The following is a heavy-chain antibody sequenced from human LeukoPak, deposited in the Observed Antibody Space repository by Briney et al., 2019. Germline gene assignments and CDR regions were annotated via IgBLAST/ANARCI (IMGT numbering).Heavy chain of an antibody. Sequence: SQTLSLTCTVSGGSISSGDYYWSWIRQHPGKGLEWIGYIHYSGSTCYNPSLKSRVSISVSTSNNRFSLQLSSVTAADTAVYYCARVIGYDQLDYWGQGTLVTVSS. J-gene: IGHJ4*02. CDR3: ARVIGYDQLDY. CDR1: GGSISSGDYY. V-gene: IGHV4-31*03. CDR2: IHYSGST. D-gene: IGHD5-12*01.